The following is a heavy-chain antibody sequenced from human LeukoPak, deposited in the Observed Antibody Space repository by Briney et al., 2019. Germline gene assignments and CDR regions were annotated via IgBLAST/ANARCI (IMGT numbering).Heavy chain of an antibody. J-gene: IGHJ3*02. CDR3: ASPSSGQSFDI. CDR2: IYNDGST. Sequence: PGGSLRLSCAASGFTVSSNYMNWVRQAPGKGLEWVSIIYNDGSTYYADPVKGRFTISRDNSKNTLYLQMNSLRAEDTAVYYCASPSSGQSFDIWGQGTMVTVSS. D-gene: IGHD3-22*01. CDR1: GFTVSSNY. V-gene: IGHV3-53*01.